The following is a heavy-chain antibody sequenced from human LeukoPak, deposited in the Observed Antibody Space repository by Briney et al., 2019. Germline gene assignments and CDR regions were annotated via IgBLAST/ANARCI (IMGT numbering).Heavy chain of an antibody. D-gene: IGHD3-10*01. V-gene: IGHV3-74*01. CDR3: ARGGTYYYGSGSYAFDI. CDR2: INIDGSST. CDR1: GFTFNSYW. J-gene: IGHJ3*02. Sequence: HPGGSLRLSCAASGFTFNSYWMHWVRQAPGKGLVWVSRINIDGSSTNYADSVKGRFTISRDNAKNTLYLQMNSLRAEDTAVYYCARGGTYYYGSGSYAFDIWGQGTMVTVSS.